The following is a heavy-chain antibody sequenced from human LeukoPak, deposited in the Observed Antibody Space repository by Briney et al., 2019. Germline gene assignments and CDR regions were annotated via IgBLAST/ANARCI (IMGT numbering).Heavy chain of an antibody. CDR1: GFTFDDYA. CDR2: ISGDGGST. Sequence: GGSLRLSCAASGFTFDDYAMHWVRQAPGKGLEWVSLISGDGGSTYYADPVKGRFTISRDNSKNSLYLQMNSLRTEDTALYYCAKDDYYYDSSGYYPTFDYWGQGTLVTVSS. J-gene: IGHJ4*02. D-gene: IGHD3-22*01. V-gene: IGHV3-43*02. CDR3: AKDDYYYDSSGYYPTFDY.